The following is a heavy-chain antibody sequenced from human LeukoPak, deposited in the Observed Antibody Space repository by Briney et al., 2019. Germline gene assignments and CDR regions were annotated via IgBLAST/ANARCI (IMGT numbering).Heavy chain of an antibody. D-gene: IGHD3-10*02. CDR2: ISWDGGST. CDR3: AKDRPMFGEYSYGMDV. Sequence: GGSLRLSCAASGFTFDDYTMHWVRQAPGKGLEWVSLISWDGGSTYYADSVKGRFTISRDNSKNSLYLQMNSLRTEDTALYYCAKDRPMFGEYSYGMDVWGQGTTVTVSS. CDR1: GFTFDDYT. J-gene: IGHJ6*02. V-gene: IGHV3-43*01.